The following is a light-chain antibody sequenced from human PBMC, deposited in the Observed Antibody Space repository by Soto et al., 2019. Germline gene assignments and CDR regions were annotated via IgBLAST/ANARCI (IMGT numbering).Light chain of an antibody. CDR3: QQRSTWSLT. J-gene: IGKJ4*01. Sequence: EIVLTQSPATLSLSVGERATLSCRASQSVSPYFAWYQQKPGQAPRLLNYDASKRATGIPGRFSGSGSGTDFSLTITSLEREDFAVYYCQQRSTWSLTFGRWTKVEIK. CDR2: DAS. V-gene: IGKV3-11*01. CDR1: QSVSPY.